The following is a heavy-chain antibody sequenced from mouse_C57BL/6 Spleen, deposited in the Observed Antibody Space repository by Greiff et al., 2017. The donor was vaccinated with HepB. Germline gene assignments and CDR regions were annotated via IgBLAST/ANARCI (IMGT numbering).Heavy chain of an antibody. CDR3: AREAGRAWFAY. CDR2: INPSSGYT. J-gene: IGHJ3*01. CDR1: GYTFTSYT. Sequence: VQLQQSGAELARPGASVKMSCKASGYTFTSYTMHWVKQRPGQGLEWIGYINPSSGYTKYNQKFKDKATLTADKSSSTAYMQLSSLTSEDSAVYYCAREAGRAWFAYWGQGTLVTVST. V-gene: IGHV1-4*01.